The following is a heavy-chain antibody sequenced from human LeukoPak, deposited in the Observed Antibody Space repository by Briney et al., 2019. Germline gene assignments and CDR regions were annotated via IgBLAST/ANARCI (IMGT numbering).Heavy chain of an antibody. V-gene: IGHV3-21*01. CDR2: ISSSSGYI. CDR1: GFTFSSDS. Sequence: GGSVRLSCAASGFTFSSDSMHWVRQAPGKGLEWVSSISSSSGYIYYADSVKGRFTISRDNAKNSLYLQMNSLRAEDTAVYYCAREVMIVAATTFWYFDLWGRGTLVTVSS. D-gene: IGHD2-15*01. CDR3: AREVMIVAATTFWYFDL. J-gene: IGHJ2*01.